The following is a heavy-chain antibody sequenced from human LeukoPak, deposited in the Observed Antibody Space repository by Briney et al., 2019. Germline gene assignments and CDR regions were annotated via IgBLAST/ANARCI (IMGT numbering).Heavy chain of an antibody. J-gene: IGHJ6*02. Sequence: GGSLRLSCAASGFTFSNAWMSWVRQAPGKGLEWVGRIKSKTDGGARDYATPVKGRCTISRDDSKNTLYLEMNSLKTEDTAVYYCTRGGGGSDYYYYGMDVWGQGTTVTVSS. D-gene: IGHD1-26*01. V-gene: IGHV3-15*01. CDR1: GFTFSNAW. CDR3: TRGGGGSDYYYYGMDV. CDR2: IKSKTDGGAR.